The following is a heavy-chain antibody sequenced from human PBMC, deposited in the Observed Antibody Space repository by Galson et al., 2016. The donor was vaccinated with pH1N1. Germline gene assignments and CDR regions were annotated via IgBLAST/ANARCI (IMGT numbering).Heavy chain of an antibody. J-gene: IGHJ6*02. D-gene: IGHD6-13*01. V-gene: IGHV4-39*01. Sequence: SETLSLTCTVSGDSISSSNYYWGWVRRPPGKGLEWIGSFFYGGRTYYNPSLKSRVTISVDTSKNQFSLKLSSVTAADTAVYFCTKSRWYKAFDVWGPGTTVTVSS. CDR2: FFYGGRT. CDR1: GDSISSSNYY. CDR3: TKSRWYKAFDV.